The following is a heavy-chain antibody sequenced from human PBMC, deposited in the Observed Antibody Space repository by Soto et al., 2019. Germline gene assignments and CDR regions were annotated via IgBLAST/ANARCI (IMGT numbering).Heavy chain of an antibody. D-gene: IGHD7-27*01. CDR2: IYRGSP. CDR1: GGSVSSGTYY. V-gene: IGHV4-61*01. J-gene: IGHJ2*01. Sequence: QVQLQESGPGQVKPSETLFLTCTVSGGSVSSGTYYWSWIRQPAGKGLEWMGYIYRGSPNYNPSLESRATISVETSRTQFSLMLSSVTAADTAVYYCSRDQGLGAGYFALWGRCTLVTVSS. CDR3: SRDQGLGAGYFAL.